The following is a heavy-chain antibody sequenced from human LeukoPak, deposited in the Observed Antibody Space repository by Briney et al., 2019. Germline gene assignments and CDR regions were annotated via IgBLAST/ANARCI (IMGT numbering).Heavy chain of an antibody. J-gene: IGHJ4*02. Sequence: GRSLRLSCAASGFTFDDYAMHWVRQAPGKGLEWVSGISWNSGSMGYADSVKGRFTISRDNSKNTLYLQMSSLRAEDTAVYYCAAQVVVIDYWGQGTLVTVPS. D-gene: IGHD3-22*01. V-gene: IGHV3-9*01. CDR3: AAQVVVIDY. CDR1: GFTFDDYA. CDR2: ISWNSGSM.